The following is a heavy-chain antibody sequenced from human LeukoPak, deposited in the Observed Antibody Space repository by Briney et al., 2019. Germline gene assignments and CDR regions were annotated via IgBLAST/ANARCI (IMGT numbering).Heavy chain of an antibody. Sequence: GGSLRLSCAASGFTFSSYGMHWVRQAPGKGLEWVAFIRYDGSNKYYADSVKGRFTVSRDNSKNTLYLQMNSLRAEDTAVYYCAKVYYYDSSGYYTGDYWGQGTLVTVSS. CDR1: GFTFSSYG. CDR2: IRYDGSNK. V-gene: IGHV3-30*02. CDR3: AKVYYYDSSGYYTGDY. D-gene: IGHD3-22*01. J-gene: IGHJ4*02.